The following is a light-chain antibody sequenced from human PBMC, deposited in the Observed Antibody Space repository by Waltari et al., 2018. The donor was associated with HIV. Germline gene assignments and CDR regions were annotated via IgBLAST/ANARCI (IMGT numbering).Light chain of an antibody. J-gene: IGLJ2*01. CDR2: DVS. CDR3: CSYAGAYTVI. CDR1: SSDVGAYDY. V-gene: IGLV2-11*01. Sequence: QSALTQPRSVSGSPGQSVTISCTGTSSDVGAYDYVSWYQQHPGIAPKLIIYDVSQRPSGGPDLFAGSKSVDTASLTISGLQGEDEAEYYCCSYAGAYTVILGGGTKLTVL.